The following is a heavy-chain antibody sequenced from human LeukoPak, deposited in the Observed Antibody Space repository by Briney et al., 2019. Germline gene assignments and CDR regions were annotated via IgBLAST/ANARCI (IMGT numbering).Heavy chain of an antibody. V-gene: IGHV4-39*01. J-gene: IGHJ5*02. Sequence: PSETLSLTCTVSGGSISSSSYYWGWIRQPPGKGLEWIGSIYYSGSTYYNPSLKSRVTISVDTSKNQFSLKLSSVTAADTAVYYCARGLTYYYDSSGYRNWFDPRGQGTLVTVSS. D-gene: IGHD3-22*01. CDR1: GGSISSSSYY. CDR2: IYYSGST. CDR3: ARGLTYYYDSSGYRNWFDP.